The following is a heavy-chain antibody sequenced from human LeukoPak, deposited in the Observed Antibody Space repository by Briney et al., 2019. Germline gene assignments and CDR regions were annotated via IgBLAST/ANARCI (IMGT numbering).Heavy chain of an antibody. Sequence: GGSLRLSCTASEFTFSDYGMHWLRQAPGKGLEWVSVISNDGSKIYHADSVKGRFKTSRDNSKNTLYLQMNSLRAEDTAVYYCARDSRTMVRGAPGRYYYYMDVWGQGTLVTVSS. J-gene: IGHJ6*03. D-gene: IGHD3-10*01. CDR3: ARDSRTMVRGAPGRYYYYMDV. CDR1: EFTFSDYG. CDR2: ISNDGSKI. V-gene: IGHV3-30*03.